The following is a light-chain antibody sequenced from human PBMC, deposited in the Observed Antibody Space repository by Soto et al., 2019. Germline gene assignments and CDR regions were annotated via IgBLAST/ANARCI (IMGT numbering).Light chain of an antibody. Sequence: QSAMTKPASVSVSPGQSIAISCTGTRSDVGAYNYVYWYQQHPGKAPKIMISEVTNRPSGVSDRFSGSKSGNTASLTISGVQAEDEADYYCSSFTRRFTFVFGNGTKLTVL. CDR2: EVT. CDR3: SSFTRRFTFV. CDR1: RSDVGAYNY. V-gene: IGLV2-14*01. J-gene: IGLJ1*01.